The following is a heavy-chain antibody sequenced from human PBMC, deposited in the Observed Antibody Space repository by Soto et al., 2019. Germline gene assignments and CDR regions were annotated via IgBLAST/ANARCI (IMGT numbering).Heavy chain of an antibody. CDR3: IYRGSYSDAFDI. V-gene: IGHV1-69*13. CDR2: IIPIFGIA. Sequence: SAKVSCKASAGTFSSYAISWGRQAPGQGLEWMGGIIPIFGIANYAQKFQGRVTITADESTSTAYMELSSLRSEDTAVYYCIYRGSYSDAFDIWGQGTMVNVSS. D-gene: IGHD1-26*01. J-gene: IGHJ3*02. CDR1: AGTFSSYA.